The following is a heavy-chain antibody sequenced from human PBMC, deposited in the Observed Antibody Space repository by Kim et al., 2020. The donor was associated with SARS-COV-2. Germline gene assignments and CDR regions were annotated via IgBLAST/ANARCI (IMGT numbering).Heavy chain of an antibody. Sequence: GGSLRLSCAASGFTVSSNYMSWVRQAPGKGLECVSVIYSGGGTYYADSVQGRFTISRDISKNTVYLQMNSLRGEDTAVYHCQGYCAGGRCSHWGQGTLVTVSS. V-gene: IGHV3-66*01. CDR2: IYSGGGT. CDR1: GFTVSSNY. CDR3: QGYCAGGRCSH. D-gene: IGHD2-8*02. J-gene: IGHJ4*02.